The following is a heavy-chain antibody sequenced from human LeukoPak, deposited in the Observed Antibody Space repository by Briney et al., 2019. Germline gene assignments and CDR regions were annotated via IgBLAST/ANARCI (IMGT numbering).Heavy chain of an antibody. J-gene: IGHJ1*01. Sequence: PSETLSLTCTVSGGSISSGGYYWSWIRQHPGKGLEWIGYIYYSGSTYYNPSLKSRVTISVDTSKNQFSLKLSSVTAADTAVFYCASGPAEYFQHWGQGTLVTVSS. CDR1: GGSISSGGYY. V-gene: IGHV4-31*03. CDR3: ASGPAEYFQH. CDR2: IYYSGST.